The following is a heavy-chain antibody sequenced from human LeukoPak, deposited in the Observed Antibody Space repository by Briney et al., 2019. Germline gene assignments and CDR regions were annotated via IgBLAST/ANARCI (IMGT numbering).Heavy chain of an antibody. J-gene: IGHJ4*02. CDR1: GFTFSDSG. Sequence: SGGSLRLSCAASGFTFSDSGMHWVRQASGKGLEWVGRIRSKANSYATAYAASVKGRFTISRDDSKNTAYLQMNSLKTEDTAVYYCTRYGDYPFDYWGQGTLVTVSS. CDR2: IRSKANSYAT. CDR3: TRYGDYPFDY. D-gene: IGHD2-21*01. V-gene: IGHV3-73*01.